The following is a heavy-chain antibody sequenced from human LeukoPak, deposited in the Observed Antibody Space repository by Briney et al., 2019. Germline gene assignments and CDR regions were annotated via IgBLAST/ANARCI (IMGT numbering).Heavy chain of an antibody. Sequence: PSETLSLTCTVSGGSISSGDYYWSWIRQPPGKGLERIGYIYYSGSTYYNPSLKSRVTISVDTSKNQFSLKLSSVTAADTAVYYCARAARGLRFLEWPQGFDYWGQGTLVTVSS. D-gene: IGHD3-3*01. CDR2: IYYSGST. CDR1: GGSISSGDYY. J-gene: IGHJ4*02. V-gene: IGHV4-30-4*08. CDR3: ARAARGLRFLEWPQGFDY.